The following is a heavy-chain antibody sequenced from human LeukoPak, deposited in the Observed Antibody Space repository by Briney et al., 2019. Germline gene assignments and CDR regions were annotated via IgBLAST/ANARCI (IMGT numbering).Heavy chain of an antibody. CDR3: AKGGGSGYYYTNPRDY. CDR2: ISGSGGST. J-gene: IGHJ4*02. V-gene: IGHV3-23*01. Sequence: GGSLRLSCAASGFTFSSYAMSWVRQAPGKGLEWVSAISGSGGSTYYADSVKGRFTISRDNSKNTLYLQMNSLRAEDTAVYYCAKGGGSGYYYTNPRDYWGQGTLVTVSS. CDR1: GFTFSSYA. D-gene: IGHD3-22*01.